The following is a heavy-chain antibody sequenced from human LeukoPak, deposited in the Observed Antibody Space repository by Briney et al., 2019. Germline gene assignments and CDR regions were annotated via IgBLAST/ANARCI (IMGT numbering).Heavy chain of an antibody. V-gene: IGHV3-74*01. CDR3: ARDNWAPRGYFDL. D-gene: IGHD3-16*01. CDR2: FNSDESTT. Sequence: GGSLRLSCAASGFTFSSYSMNWVRQAPGKGPVWVSRFNSDESTTTYADSVKGRFTISRDNAKNTLYLQMNSLRAEDTAVYYCARDNWAPRGYFDLWGRGTLVTVSS. CDR1: GFTFSSYS. J-gene: IGHJ2*01.